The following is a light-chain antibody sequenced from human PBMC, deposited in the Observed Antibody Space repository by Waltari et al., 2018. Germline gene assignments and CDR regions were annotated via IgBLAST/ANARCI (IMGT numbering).Light chain of an antibody. CDR1: QSVLYSSNNKNY. CDR2: WAS. J-gene: IGKJ1*01. CDR3: QQYYSTPRT. Sequence: DIVMTQSPDSLAVSLGARATLNCKSRQSVLYSSNNKNYLAWYQQKPGQPPKLLIYWASTRESGVPDRFSGSGSGTDFTLTISSLQAEDVAVYYCQQYYSTPRTFGQGTKVEIK. V-gene: IGKV4-1*01.